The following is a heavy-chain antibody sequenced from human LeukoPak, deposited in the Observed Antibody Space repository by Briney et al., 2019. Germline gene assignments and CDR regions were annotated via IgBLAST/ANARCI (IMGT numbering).Heavy chain of an antibody. J-gene: IGHJ6*02. Sequence: ASVKVSCKASGYTFTSYGISWVRQAPGQGLEWMGWISAYNGNTNYAQKLQGRVTMTTDTSTSTAYMELRSLRSDDTAVYYCARGIIVVVPAADYYYYGMDVWGQGTTVTVSS. CDR3: ARGIIVVVPAADYYYYGMDV. CDR2: ISAYNGNT. CDR1: GYTFTSYG. V-gene: IGHV1-18*01. D-gene: IGHD2-2*01.